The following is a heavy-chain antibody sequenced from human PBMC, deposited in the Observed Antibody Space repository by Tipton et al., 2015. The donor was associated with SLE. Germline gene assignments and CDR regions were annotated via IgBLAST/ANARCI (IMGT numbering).Heavy chain of an antibody. V-gene: IGHV4-59*12. CDR3: ARLDRS. J-gene: IGHJ5*02. CDR1: GYSISNYY. Sequence: TLSLTCAVSGYSISNYYWTWIRQSPGKGLEWIGYIYYRGSTNYNPSLKSRVTISVDTSKNQFSLKLSSVTAADTAVYYCARLDRSWGQGTLVIVSS. CDR2: IYYRGST.